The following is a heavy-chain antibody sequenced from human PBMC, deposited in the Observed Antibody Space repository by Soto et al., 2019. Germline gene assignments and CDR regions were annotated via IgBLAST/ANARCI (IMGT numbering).Heavy chain of an antibody. J-gene: IGHJ6*02. CDR1: GYTFTGYD. V-gene: IGHV1-2*04. D-gene: IGHD1-1*01. Sequence: ASVKVSCKASGYTFTGYDMHLVRQAPGQGLEWMGWINPNSGGTNYAQKFQGWVTMTRDTSISTAYMELSRLRSDDTAVYYCARESPLEPQNGMDVWGQETTVTVS. CDR2: INPNSGGT. CDR3: ARESPLEPQNGMDV.